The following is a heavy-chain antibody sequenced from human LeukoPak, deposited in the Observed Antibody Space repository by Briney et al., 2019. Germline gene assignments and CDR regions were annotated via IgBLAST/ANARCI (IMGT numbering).Heavy chain of an antibody. V-gene: IGHV3-48*02. Sequence: GGSLRLSCAASGFTFSSYSMDWVRQAPGKGLEWVSYISSRSSTIYYADSVKGRFTISRDNAKNSLYLQMNSLRDEDTAVYYCARDSSRGWYLFDYWGQGTLVTVSS. CDR1: GFTFSSYS. CDR3: ARDSSRGWYLFDY. CDR2: ISSRSSTI. D-gene: IGHD6-19*01. J-gene: IGHJ4*02.